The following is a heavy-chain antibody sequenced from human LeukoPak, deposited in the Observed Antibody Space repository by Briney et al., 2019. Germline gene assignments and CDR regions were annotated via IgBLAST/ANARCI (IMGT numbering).Heavy chain of an antibody. J-gene: IGHJ5*02. V-gene: IGHV1-18*01. CDR2: ISAYNGNT. D-gene: IGHD3-10*01. CDR3: ARSQGIYYYGSGSYLTPNWFDP. Sequence: ASVKVSCKASGYTFTSYGISWVRQAPGQGLEWMGWISAYNGNTNYAQKLQGRVTMTTDTSTSTACMELRSPRSDDTAVYYCARSQGIYYYGSGSYLTPNWFDPWGQGTLVTVSS. CDR1: GYTFTSYG.